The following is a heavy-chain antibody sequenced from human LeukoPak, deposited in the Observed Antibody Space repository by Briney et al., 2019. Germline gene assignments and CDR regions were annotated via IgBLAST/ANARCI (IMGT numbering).Heavy chain of an antibody. CDR3: AKDKTAITMVRGVIIYFDY. Sequence: GGSLRLSCAASGFTFSSYAMSWVRQAPGKGLEWVSAISGSGGSTYYADSVKGRFTISRDNSKNTLYLQTNSLRAEDTAVYYCAKDKTAITMVRGVIIYFDYWGQGTLVTVSS. J-gene: IGHJ4*02. CDR2: ISGSGGST. V-gene: IGHV3-23*01. CDR1: GFTFSSYA. D-gene: IGHD3-10*01.